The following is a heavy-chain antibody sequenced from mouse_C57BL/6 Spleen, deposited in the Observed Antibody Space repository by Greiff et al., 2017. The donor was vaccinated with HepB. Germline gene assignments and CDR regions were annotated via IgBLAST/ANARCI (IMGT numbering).Heavy chain of an antibody. CDR2: IRNKANGYTT. V-gene: IGHV7-3*01. CDR1: GFTFTDYY. Sequence: EVHLVESGGGLVQPGGSLSLSCAASGFTFTDYYMSWVRQPPGKALEWLGFIRNKANGYTTEYSASVKVLFTISRDNSQSILYLQMNALRAEDSATYYCARSTMITIGYYFDYWGQGTTLTVSS. D-gene: IGHD2-4*01. CDR3: ARSTMITIGYYFDY. J-gene: IGHJ2*01.